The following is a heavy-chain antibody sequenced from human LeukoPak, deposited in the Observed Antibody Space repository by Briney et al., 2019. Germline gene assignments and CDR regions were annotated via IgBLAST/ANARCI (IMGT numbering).Heavy chain of an antibody. CDR3: ARERPAHDAFDI. CDR2: INPSGGST. V-gene: IGHV1-46*01. D-gene: IGHD1-1*01. CDR1: GYTFTSYY. Sequence: ASVKVSCKXSGYTFTSYYMHWVRQAPGQGLEWMGIINPSGGSTSYAQKFQGRVTMTRDTSTSTVYMELSSLRSEDTAVYYCARERPAHDAFDIWGQGTMVTVSS. J-gene: IGHJ3*02.